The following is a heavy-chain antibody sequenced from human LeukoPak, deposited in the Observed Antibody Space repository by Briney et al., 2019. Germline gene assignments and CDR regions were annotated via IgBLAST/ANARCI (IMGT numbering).Heavy chain of an antibody. Sequence: SETLSLTCTVSGDSISGYYWSWIRRPPGKGLEWIGYIHSSGTTDYNPSLKSRVTMLVDTSKNQFSLRVNSVTAADTAVYYCAREPWGGFDYWGQGTLVTVSS. V-gene: IGHV4-59*01. D-gene: IGHD3-16*01. CDR2: IHSSGTT. CDR1: GDSISGYY. J-gene: IGHJ4*02. CDR3: AREPWGGFDY.